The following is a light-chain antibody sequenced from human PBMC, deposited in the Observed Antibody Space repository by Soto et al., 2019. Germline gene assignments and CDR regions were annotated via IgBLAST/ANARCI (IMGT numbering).Light chain of an antibody. J-gene: IGKJ1*01. CDR1: QSGSSN. CDR3: QHCNNWPRT. CDR2: GAP. V-gene: IGKV3-15*01. Sequence: EIVMTQSPATLSVSPGERATLSCRARQSGSSNLAWYQQKPGQAPRLLIYGAPTRSTGTPATFSGSGSGREFTLTISSLQAEGFAVYYCQHCNNWPRTFGQGSKVEIK.